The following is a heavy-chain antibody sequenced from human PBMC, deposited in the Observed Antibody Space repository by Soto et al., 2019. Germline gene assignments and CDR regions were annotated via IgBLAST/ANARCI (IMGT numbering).Heavy chain of an antibody. Sequence: EVQLVESGGGLVQPGGSLKLSCAASGFTFSGSAMHWVRQASGKVLEWVARIRSKANSYATAYAASVKGRFTISRDDSKDTTYLQMTSLKTEDTAVYYCTRHPIVDWGQGTLVTVSS. J-gene: IGHJ4*02. CDR1: GFTFSGSA. CDR2: IRSKANSYAT. D-gene: IGHD2-15*01. V-gene: IGHV3-73*02. CDR3: TRHPIVD.